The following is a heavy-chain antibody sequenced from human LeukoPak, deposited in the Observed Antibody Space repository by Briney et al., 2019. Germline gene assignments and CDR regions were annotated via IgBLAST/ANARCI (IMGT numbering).Heavy chain of an antibody. D-gene: IGHD5-18*01. CDR3: ARLGYSSCYFDY. V-gene: IGHV4-4*07. CDR2: IYTSGST. Sequence: PSETLSLTCTVSGGSISSYYWSWIRQPAGKGLEWIGRIYTSGSTNYKPSLKSRVTMSVDTSKNQFSLKLSSVTAADTAVYYCARLGYSSCYFDYWGRETLVPVSS. J-gene: IGHJ4*02. CDR1: GGSISSYY.